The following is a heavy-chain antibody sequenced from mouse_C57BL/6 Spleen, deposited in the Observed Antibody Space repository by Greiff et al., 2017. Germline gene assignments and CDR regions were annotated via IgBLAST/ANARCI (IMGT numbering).Heavy chain of an antibody. D-gene: IGHD1-1*01. CDR3: ARALGTYYGSPGYVDY. V-gene: IGHV3-1*01. Sequence: EVKLLESGPGMVKPSQSLSLPCTVSGYSITSGYDWHWIRHFPGNKLEWMGYISYSGSTNYNPSLKSRISITHDTSKNHFFLKLKSVTTEDTATYYCARALGTYYGSPGYVDYWGQGTTLTVSS. CDR2: ISYSGST. J-gene: IGHJ2*01. CDR1: GYSITSGYD.